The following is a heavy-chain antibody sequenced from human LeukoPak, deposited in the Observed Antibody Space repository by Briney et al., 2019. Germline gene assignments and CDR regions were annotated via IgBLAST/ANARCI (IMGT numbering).Heavy chain of an antibody. CDR3: AKDIGPQVGIDWYFDL. Sequence: GRSLRLSCAASGFTFNAFAMHWARQLPGKGLEWVSGINGNSAAIGYAASVRGRFTISRDNAKNSLYLQMNSLRPEDMGLYYCAKDIGPQVGIDWYFDLWGRGTLVTVSS. CDR2: INGNSAAI. V-gene: IGHV3-9*03. D-gene: IGHD2-21*01. J-gene: IGHJ2*01. CDR1: GFTFNAFA.